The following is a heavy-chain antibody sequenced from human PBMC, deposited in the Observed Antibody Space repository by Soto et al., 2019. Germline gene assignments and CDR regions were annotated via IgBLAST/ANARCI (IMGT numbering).Heavy chain of an antibody. CDR2: IYYSGRT. CDR1: GGSISSSSYY. Sequence: QLQLQESGPGLVKPSETLSLTCTVSGGSISSSSYYWGWIRQPPGKGLEWIGSIYYSGRTYYNPSPKGRVTIAVDTSKNQFSLMLSSVTAANTAVYYCARGYCSGGSCYKPLGYWGQGTLVTVSS. CDR3: ARGYCSGGSCYKPLGY. J-gene: IGHJ4*02. D-gene: IGHD2-15*01. V-gene: IGHV4-39*01.